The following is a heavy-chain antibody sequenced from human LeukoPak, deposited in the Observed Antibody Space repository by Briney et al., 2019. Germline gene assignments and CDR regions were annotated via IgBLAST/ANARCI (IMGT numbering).Heavy chain of an antibody. D-gene: IGHD5-18*01. CDR2: IYYSGST. CDR1: GGSISSFY. J-gene: IGHJ4*02. V-gene: IGHV4-59*01. CDR3: AGAPPYNYGYGYFDY. Sequence: PSETLSLPRTVSGGSISSFYWSWTRQPPGKGLEWIGYIYYSGSTNYNPSLKSRVTISVATSKNQFSLKLSSVTAADTAVYYCAGAPPYNYGYGYFDYWGQGTLVTVSS.